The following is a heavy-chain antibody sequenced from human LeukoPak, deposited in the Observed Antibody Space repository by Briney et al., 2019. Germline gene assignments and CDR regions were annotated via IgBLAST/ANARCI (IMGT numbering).Heavy chain of an antibody. CDR3: ARDATYGDRAFDI. J-gene: IGHJ3*02. CDR1: GGSISSSSYY. V-gene: IGHV4-39*07. Sequence: SETLSLTCTVSGGSISSSSYYWGWIRQPPGKGLEWIGSIYYSGSTYYNPSLKSRFTISVDTSKNQFSLKLSSVTAADTAVYYCARDATYGDRAFDIWGQGTMVTVSS. D-gene: IGHD4-17*01. CDR2: IYYSGST.